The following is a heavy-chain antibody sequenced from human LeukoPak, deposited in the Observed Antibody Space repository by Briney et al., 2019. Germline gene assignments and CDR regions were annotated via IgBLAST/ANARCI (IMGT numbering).Heavy chain of an antibody. CDR3: ARVRCGGSCHFDY. V-gene: IGHV4-34*01. CDR1: GGSFSGYY. J-gene: IGHJ4*02. D-gene: IGHD2-15*01. CDR2: INHSGST. Sequence: SETLSLTCAVYGGSFSGYYWSWIRQPPGQGLEWIGEINHSGSTNYNPSLKSRVTISVDTSKNQFSLKLSSVTAADTSVYYCARVRCGGSCHFDYWGQGTLVTVSS.